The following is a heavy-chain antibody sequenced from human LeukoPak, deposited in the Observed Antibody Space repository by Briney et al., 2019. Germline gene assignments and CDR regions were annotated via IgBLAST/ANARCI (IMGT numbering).Heavy chain of an antibody. Sequence: GRSLRLSCAASGFTFDDYAMHWVRQAPGKGLEWVSGISWNSGSICYADSVKGRFTISRDNAKNSLYLQMNSLRAEDTAVYYCAKAPPRRLIGYGRHHFYFWGQGTLVTVSS. D-gene: IGHD3-22*01. CDR2: ISWNSGSI. V-gene: IGHV3-9*01. CDR3: AKAPPRRLIGYGRHHFYF. J-gene: IGHJ4*02. CDR1: GFTFDDYA.